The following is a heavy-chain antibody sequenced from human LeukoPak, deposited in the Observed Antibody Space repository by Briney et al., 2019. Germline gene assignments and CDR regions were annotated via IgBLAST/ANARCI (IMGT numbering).Heavy chain of an antibody. Sequence: GGSLRLSCAASEFTVSSNHMSWVRQAPGKGLEWVSAIYSGGSTYYVGSVKGRFTISRDNSKNTLYLQMNSLRAEDTAVYYCARDYVGMSTIRDFGCWGQGTLVTVSS. V-gene: IGHV3-53*01. J-gene: IGHJ4*02. CDR3: ARDYVGMSTIRDFGC. CDR1: EFTVSSNH. D-gene: IGHD5-24*01. CDR2: IYSGGST.